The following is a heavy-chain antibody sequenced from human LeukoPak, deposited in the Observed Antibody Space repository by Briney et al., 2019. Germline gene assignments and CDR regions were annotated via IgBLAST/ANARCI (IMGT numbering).Heavy chain of an antibody. Sequence: GESLKISCKGSGYSSTSYWIGWVRQMPGKGLEWMGIIYPGDSDTRYSPSFQGQVTISADKSISTAYLQWSSLKASDTAMYYCARLPIGIAVAGWFDPWGQGTLVTVSS. D-gene: IGHD6-19*01. CDR2: IYPGDSDT. J-gene: IGHJ5*02. CDR1: GYSSTSYW. CDR3: ARLPIGIAVAGWFDP. V-gene: IGHV5-51*01.